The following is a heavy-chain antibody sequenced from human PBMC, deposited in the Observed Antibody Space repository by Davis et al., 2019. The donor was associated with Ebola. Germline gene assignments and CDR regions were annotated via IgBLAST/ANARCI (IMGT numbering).Heavy chain of an antibody. D-gene: IGHD6-6*01. V-gene: IGHV4-34*01. CDR2: INHTGST. J-gene: IGHJ5*02. Sequence: PSETLSLTCAVYGGSFSGYYWSWIRQPPGKGLEWIGEINHTGSTNYNPSLKSRVIISVDPSKNQLSLNLTSMTAADTAVYYCARRMLIGSTSSPWYDPWGQGTLVTVSS. CDR3: ARRMLIGSTSSPWYDP. CDR1: GGSFSGYY.